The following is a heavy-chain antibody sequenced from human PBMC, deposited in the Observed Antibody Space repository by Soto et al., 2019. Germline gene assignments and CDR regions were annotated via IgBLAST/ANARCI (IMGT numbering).Heavy chain of an antibody. Sequence: GGSLRLSCEAYIFTFSSYWMTWVRQASGKGLEWVANIKQDGSEKNYVDSVKGRFTISRDNAKNSLYLQMNSLRVEDTAVYYCARAASNYFASWSYLPYNMAVWGKGTTVTVSS. J-gene: IGHJ6*03. CDR2: IKQDGSEK. V-gene: IGHV3-7*01. D-gene: IGHD3-10*01. CDR3: ARAASNYFASWSYLPYNMAV. CDR1: IFTFSSYW.